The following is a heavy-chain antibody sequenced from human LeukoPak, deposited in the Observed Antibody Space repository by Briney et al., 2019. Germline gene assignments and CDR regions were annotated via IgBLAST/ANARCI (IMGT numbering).Heavy chain of an antibody. D-gene: IGHD2-21*02. V-gene: IGHV4-34*01. CDR1: GGPFSGYY. J-gene: IGHJ2*01. Sequence: SETLSLTCAVYGGPFSGYYWSWIRQSPGKGLEWIGEINQSGSTTYKPSLKGRVTISVDTSKTQFSLKLSSVTAADTAVYYCARGKEYCGGDCFSSWYFDLWGRGTLVTVSS. CDR2: INQSGST. CDR3: ARGKEYCGGDCFSSWYFDL.